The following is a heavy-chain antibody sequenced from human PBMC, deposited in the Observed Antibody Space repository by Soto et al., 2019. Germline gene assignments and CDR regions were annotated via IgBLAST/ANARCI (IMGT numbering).Heavy chain of an antibody. CDR2: IWYNGSDK. V-gene: IGHV3-33*06. D-gene: IGHD4-17*01. Sequence: QVQLVESGGGVVQPGRSLRLSCAASGFTFSSYGMHWVRQAPGKGLEWVAVIWYNGSDKKYADSVKGRFTISRDNSEKTLYLQMNSLRAEDTAVYYCAKDYGYWTGLYYYGMDVWGQATTVTVSS. CDR1: GFTFSSYG. J-gene: IGHJ6*02. CDR3: AKDYGYWTGLYYYGMDV.